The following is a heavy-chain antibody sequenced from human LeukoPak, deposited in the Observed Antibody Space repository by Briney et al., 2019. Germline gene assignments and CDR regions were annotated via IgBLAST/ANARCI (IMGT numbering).Heavy chain of an antibody. CDR1: GGSISSSSYY. CDR3: ARDSYCGGDGYSS. J-gene: IGHJ5*02. V-gene: IGHV4-39*07. D-gene: IGHD2-21*02. CDR2: IYYSGST. Sequence: SETLCLTCTVSGGSISSSSYYWGWIRQPPGKGLEWAGSIYYSGSTYYNPSLKSRVTISVDTSKNQFSLKLSSVTAADAAVYYCARDSYCGGDGYSSWGQGTLVTVS.